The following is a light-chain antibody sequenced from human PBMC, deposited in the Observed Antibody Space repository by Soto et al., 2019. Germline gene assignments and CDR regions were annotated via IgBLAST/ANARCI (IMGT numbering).Light chain of an antibody. V-gene: IGKV3-15*01. CDR1: QSVSGN. CDR3: QQYNNWPL. J-gene: IGKJ1*01. CDR2: GAS. Sequence: EIVMTQSPATLSVSPGERATLSCRASQSVSGNLAWYQQKPGQAPRLLIYGASARATGIPARFSGSGSGTEFTLTISGLQSEDFAVYYCQQYNNWPLFGQGTKVEIK.